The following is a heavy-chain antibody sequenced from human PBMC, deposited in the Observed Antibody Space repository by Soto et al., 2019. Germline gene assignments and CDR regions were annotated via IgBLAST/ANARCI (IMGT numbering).Heavy chain of an antibody. CDR2: MNPNSGNT. CDR1: GYSFTSYD. J-gene: IGHJ3*02. V-gene: IGHV1-8*01. CDR3: ANAMVGVPTAAFDI. Sequence: AEVQVSCKACGYSFTSYDINWVGQATGEGLEGTGRMNPNSGNTGYPQKLLARVTMPRTSTIGTAYIEPSSLRSEDTAVYYCANAMVGVPTAAFDIWGQGTMVPV. D-gene: IGHD1-26*01.